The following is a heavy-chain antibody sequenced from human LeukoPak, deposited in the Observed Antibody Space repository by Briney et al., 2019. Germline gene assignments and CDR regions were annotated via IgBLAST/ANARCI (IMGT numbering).Heavy chain of an antibody. V-gene: IGHV2-5*02. CDR2: INWDDDK. D-gene: IGHD6-13*01. CDR1: GFSLSTSGVG. Sequence: SGPTLVKPTQTLTLTCTFSGFSLSTSGVGVGWIRQPPGKALEWLGFINWDDDKGYSPSLKTRFTITKDTSKNQVVLTMTNMDPVDTATYYCACRWQQHRKGSWFDPWGQGIVVTVSS. J-gene: IGHJ5*02. CDR3: ACRWQQHRKGSWFDP.